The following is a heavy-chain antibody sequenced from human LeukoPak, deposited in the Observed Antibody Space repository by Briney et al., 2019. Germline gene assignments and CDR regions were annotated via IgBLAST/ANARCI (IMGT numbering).Heavy chain of an antibody. J-gene: IGHJ1*01. CDR3: ARQSLKEYQLLYFQH. D-gene: IGHD2-2*01. V-gene: IGHV4-39*01. CDR1: GGSISSGDYY. CDR2: IYYSGST. Sequence: PSETLSLTCTVSGGSISSGDYYWSWIRQPPGKGLEWIGSIYYSGSTYYNPSLKSRVTISVDTSKNQFSLRLSSVTAADTAVYYCARQSLKEYQLLYFQHWGQGTLVTVSS.